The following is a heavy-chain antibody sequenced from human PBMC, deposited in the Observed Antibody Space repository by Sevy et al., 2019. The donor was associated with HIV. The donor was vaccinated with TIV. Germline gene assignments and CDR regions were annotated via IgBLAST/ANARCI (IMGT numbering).Heavy chain of an antibody. V-gene: IGHV3-23*01. Sequence: GGSLRLSCAASGFTFSSYAMSWVRQAPGKGLEWVSVISGNGGYTYYADSVKGRFTISRDTSKNTLYLQMNSLRAEDPAVYYRAKGSTSSAEVGYFDYWGQGTLVTVSS. D-gene: IGHD2-2*01. CDR1: GFTFSSYA. CDR3: AKGSTSSAEVGYFDY. J-gene: IGHJ4*02. CDR2: ISGNGGYT.